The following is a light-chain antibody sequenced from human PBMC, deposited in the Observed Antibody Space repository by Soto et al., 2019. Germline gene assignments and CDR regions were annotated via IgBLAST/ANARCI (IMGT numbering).Light chain of an antibody. CDR1: QSVRNY. CDR3: QQRTNCPPT. CDR2: SAS. V-gene: IGKV3-11*01. Sequence: DIVLTQSPATLSLSPGERATLSCRASQSVRNYLAWYHHKPGQAPRVIIYSASNRSTGIPARFSGSGSGKECPRTILSLEPEDYAGYYCQQRTNCPPTFGGGNNVEMK. J-gene: IGKJ4*01.